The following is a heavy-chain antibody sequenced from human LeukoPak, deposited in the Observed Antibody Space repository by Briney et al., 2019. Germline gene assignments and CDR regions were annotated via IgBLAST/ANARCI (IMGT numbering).Heavy chain of an antibody. J-gene: IGHJ4*02. CDR2: IYYSGST. CDR1: GGSISSSSYY. V-gene: IGHV4-39*01. Sequence: SEALSLTCTVSGGSISSSSYYWGWIRQPPGKGLEWIGSIYYSGSTYYNPSLKSRVTISVDTSKNQFSLKLSSVIAADTAVYYCARHDSSGYYYDDYWGQGTLVTVSS. D-gene: IGHD3-22*01. CDR3: ARHDSSGYYYDDY.